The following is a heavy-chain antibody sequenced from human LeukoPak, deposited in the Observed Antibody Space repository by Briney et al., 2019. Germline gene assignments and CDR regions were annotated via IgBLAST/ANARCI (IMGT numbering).Heavy chain of an antibody. J-gene: IGHJ4*02. CDR2: IYPGDSDT. CDR3: ARLASGSYYKPFDY. CDR1: GYSFSTYW. Sequence: GESLQISCKGSGYSFSTYWIGWVRPMPGKGLEWMGIIYPGDSDTRYSPSFQGQVTISADKSISTAYLQWSSLKASDTAMYYCARLASGSYYKPFDYGGQGTLVTVSS. D-gene: IGHD3-10*01. V-gene: IGHV5-51*01.